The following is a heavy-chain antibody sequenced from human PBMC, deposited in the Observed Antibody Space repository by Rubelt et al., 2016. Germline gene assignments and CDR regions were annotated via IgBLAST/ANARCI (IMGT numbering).Heavy chain of an antibody. V-gene: IGHV3-74*01. Sequence: GKGLVWVSRISSDGNNRRYADSVKGRFTISRDNAKNTLFLQMDSLRDDDTAVYYCARDQSSEWDNYAMDVWGQGTTVTVSS. CDR2: ISSDGNNR. D-gene: IGHD1-14*01. CDR3: ARDQSSEWDNYAMDV. J-gene: IGHJ6*02.